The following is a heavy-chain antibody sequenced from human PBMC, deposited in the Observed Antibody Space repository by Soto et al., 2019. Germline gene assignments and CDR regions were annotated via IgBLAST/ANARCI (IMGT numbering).Heavy chain of an antibody. J-gene: IGHJ4*02. CDR1: GFTFSSYA. Sequence: QVKLVESGGGVVQPGRSLRLSCAASGFTFSSYAMHWVRQAPGKGLEWVAVISYDGSNKYYADSVKGRFTISRDNSKNTLYLQMNRLRAEDTAVYYCAREAEYSSSCDYWGQGTRVTVSS. V-gene: IGHV3-30-3*01. D-gene: IGHD6-6*01. CDR3: AREAEYSSSCDY. CDR2: ISYDGSNK.